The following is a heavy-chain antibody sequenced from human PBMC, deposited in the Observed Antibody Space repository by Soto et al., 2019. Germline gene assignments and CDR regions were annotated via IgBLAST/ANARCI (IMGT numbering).Heavy chain of an antibody. CDR1: GYTFTSYW. J-gene: IGHJ6*02. CDR3: ARYKVTSYYHYYAMDV. Sequence: GESLKISCTVSGYTFTSYWIGWVRQMPGRGLEWMGIIYPLNSDTRYSPSFQGQVTISADKSISTAYLQWSSLKASDTAVYYCARYKVTSYYHYYAMDVWGQGTTVTVSS. CDR2: IYPLNSDT. D-gene: IGHD1-1*01. V-gene: IGHV5-51*01.